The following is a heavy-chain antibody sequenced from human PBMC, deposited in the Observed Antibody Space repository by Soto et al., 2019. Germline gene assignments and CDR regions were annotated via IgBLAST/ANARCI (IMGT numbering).Heavy chain of an antibody. D-gene: IGHD1-26*01. Sequence: LRLSCAASGFTFSSCSMGWVRRAPGKGLEWVSDIIDSGGSTYYADAVKGRFTISRDNSKSTLYLQMNSLRAEDTAVYYCGKGRSYYYYYGVDVRGQGTTVTVSS. CDR1: GFTFSSCS. CDR2: IIDSGGST. J-gene: IGHJ6*02. CDR3: GKGRSYYYYYGVDV. V-gene: IGHV3-23*01.